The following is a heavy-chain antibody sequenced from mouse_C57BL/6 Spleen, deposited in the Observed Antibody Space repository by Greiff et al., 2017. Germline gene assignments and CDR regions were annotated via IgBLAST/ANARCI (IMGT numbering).Heavy chain of an antibody. V-gene: IGHV5-4*01. CDR1: GFTFSSYA. D-gene: IGHD4-1*01. J-gene: IGHJ3*01. Sequence: EVQGVESGGGLVKPGGSLKLSCAASGFTFSSYAMSWVRQTPEKRLEWVATISDGGSYTYYPDNVKGRFTISRDNAKNNLYLQMSHLKSEDTAMYYCARQSKLTGPCAYWGQGTLVTVSA. CDR3: ARQSKLTGPCAY. CDR2: ISDGGSYT.